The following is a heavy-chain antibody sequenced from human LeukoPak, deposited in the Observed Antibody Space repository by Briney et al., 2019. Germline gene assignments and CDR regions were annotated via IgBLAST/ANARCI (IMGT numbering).Heavy chain of an antibody. D-gene: IGHD3-9*01. CDR2: ISPYNGNV. V-gene: IGHV1-18*01. J-gene: IGHJ4*02. CDR1: GYTFSRYG. Sequence: EASVRVSCTASGYTFSRYGISWVRQAPGQGLEWMSWISPYNGNVNYAHPLQDRVTMTTDTSTSTAYMEVRSLRSDDTAVYYCARGWFDTTAYHHPFDYWGQGTLVTVSS. CDR3: ARGWFDTTAYHHPFDY.